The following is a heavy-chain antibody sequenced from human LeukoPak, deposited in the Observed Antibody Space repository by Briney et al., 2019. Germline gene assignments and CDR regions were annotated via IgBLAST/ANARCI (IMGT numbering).Heavy chain of an antibody. CDR3: ARDDSSGYIDY. V-gene: IGHV4-59*11. CDR1: GGSISSHY. CDR2: IYYSGST. D-gene: IGHD3-22*01. Sequence: SETLSLTCTVSGGSISSHYWSWIRQPPGKGLERIGYIYYSGSTNYNPSLKSRVTISVDTSKNQFSLKLSSVTAADTAVYYCARDDSSGYIDYWGQGTLVTVSS. J-gene: IGHJ4*02.